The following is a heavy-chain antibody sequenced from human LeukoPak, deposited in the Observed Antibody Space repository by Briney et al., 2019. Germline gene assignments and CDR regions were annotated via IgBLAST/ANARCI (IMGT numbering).Heavy chain of an antibody. CDR1: GFTFSSYD. Sequence: PGGSLRLSCAASGFTFSSYDMHWVRQATGKGLEWVSAIGTAGDTYYPGSVKGRFTISRENAKNSLYLQMNSLRAGDTAVYYCAKDLGGEGGSGFPGYWGQGTLVTVSS. CDR3: AKDLGGEGGSGFPGY. V-gene: IGHV3-13*04. J-gene: IGHJ4*02. CDR2: IGTAGDT. D-gene: IGHD3-10*01.